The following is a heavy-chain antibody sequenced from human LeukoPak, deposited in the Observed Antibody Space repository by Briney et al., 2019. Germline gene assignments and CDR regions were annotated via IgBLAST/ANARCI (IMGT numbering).Heavy chain of an antibody. CDR3: TTGGGYGSGYFWLYYYYYYMDV. Sequence: GGSLRLSCVASGFTFSTYSMNWVRQAPGKGLEWVSSISSGSSYIYYADSVKGRFTISRDNVKNSLYLQMNNLKTEDTAVYYCTTGGGYGSGYFWLYYYYYYMDVWGKGTTVTISS. CDR1: GFTFSTYS. D-gene: IGHD3-22*01. V-gene: IGHV3-21*03. J-gene: IGHJ6*03. CDR2: ISSGSSYI.